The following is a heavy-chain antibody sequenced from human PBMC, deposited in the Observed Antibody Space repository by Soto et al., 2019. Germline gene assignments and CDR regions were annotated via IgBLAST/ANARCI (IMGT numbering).Heavy chain of an antibody. CDR3: ARYYYDSSGYQLVYYGMDV. J-gene: IGHJ6*02. CDR2: IIPIFGTA. CDR1: GGTFSTYA. V-gene: IGHV1-69*12. D-gene: IGHD3-22*01. Sequence: QVQLVQSGAEVKKPGSSVKVSCKASGGTFSTYAISWVRQAPGQGLEWMGGIIPIFGTANYAQKFQGRVTITADESTSTAYMDLSSLRSEDTAVYYCARYYYDSSGYQLVYYGMDVWGQGTTVTVPS.